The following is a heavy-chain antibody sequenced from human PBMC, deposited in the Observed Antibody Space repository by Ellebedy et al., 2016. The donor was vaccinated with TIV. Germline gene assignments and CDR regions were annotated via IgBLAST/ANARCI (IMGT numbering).Heavy chain of an antibody. D-gene: IGHD4-23*01. CDR1: GFTFSNYA. J-gene: IGHJ5*02. Sequence: GGSLRLSXAASGFTFSNYAMHWVRQAPGKGLEWVSGISWNSGSIGYADSVKGRFTISRDNAKNSLYLQMNSLRAEDTALYYCAKGNYGGNSAWFDPWGQGTLVTVSS. V-gene: IGHV3-9*01. CDR2: ISWNSGSI. CDR3: AKGNYGGNSAWFDP.